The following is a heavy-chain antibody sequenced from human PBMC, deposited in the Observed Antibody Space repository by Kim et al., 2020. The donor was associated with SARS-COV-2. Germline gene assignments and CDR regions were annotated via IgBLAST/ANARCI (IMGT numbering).Heavy chain of an antibody. Sequence: EKGRLTIARDNSKSTLYLQMTSLRAEDTAVYYCAKAVVTALYYYYGMDVWGQGTTVTVS. V-gene: IGHV3-23*01. D-gene: IGHD2-21*02. CDR3: AKAVVTALYYYYGMDV. J-gene: IGHJ6*02.